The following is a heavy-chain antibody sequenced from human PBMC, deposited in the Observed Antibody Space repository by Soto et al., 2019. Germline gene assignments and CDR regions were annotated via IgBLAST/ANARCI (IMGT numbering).Heavy chain of an antibody. V-gene: IGHV3-15*01. D-gene: IGHD1-26*01. Sequence: EVQLVESGGGLVKPGGSLSLSCAASGFSFSNGWMSWVRQAPGKGLSWVGRIKSKIDGGTTDYAAHGKGRFTISRDDSKNTLYLQMHRLQTEDTAVYYCSADEWEWGQGTLVTVSS. CDR3: SADEWE. J-gene: IGHJ4*02. CDR1: GFSFSNGW. CDR2: IKSKIDGGTT.